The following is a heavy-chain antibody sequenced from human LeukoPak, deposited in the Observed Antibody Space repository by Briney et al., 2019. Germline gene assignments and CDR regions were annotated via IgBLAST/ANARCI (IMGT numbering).Heavy chain of an antibody. CDR2: LYYSGRT. Sequence: SETLSLTCTVSGDSIRSYYWSWIRQPPGKGLEWIGYLYYSGRTNYNPSLKSRVTISLDTSKNQFSLNLSSVTAADTAVYFCARTYQNYYYAMDVWGPGTTVTVSS. CDR3: ARTYQNYYYAMDV. D-gene: IGHD2-2*01. J-gene: IGHJ6*02. CDR1: GDSIRSYY. V-gene: IGHV4-59*08.